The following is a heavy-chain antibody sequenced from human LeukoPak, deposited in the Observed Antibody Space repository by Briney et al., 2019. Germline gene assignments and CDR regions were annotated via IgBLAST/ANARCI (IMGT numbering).Heavy chain of an antibody. CDR2: ISHDGSNR. D-gene: IGHD3-10*01. J-gene: IGHJ4*02. V-gene: IGHV3-30*04. Sequence: GGSLRLSCTASGFTFSSYTMHWVRQAPGEGLEWVVSISHDGSNRNYADSVKGRFTISRDNSKNSLYLQMNSLRAEDTAVYYCARDPSNYYGSESFYVGGNYFDYWGQGTLVTVSS. CDR1: GFTFSSYT. CDR3: ARDPSNYYGSESFYVGGNYFDY.